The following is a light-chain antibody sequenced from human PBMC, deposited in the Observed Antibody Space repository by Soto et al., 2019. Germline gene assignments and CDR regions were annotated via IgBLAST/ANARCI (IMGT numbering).Light chain of an antibody. CDR2: GAS. V-gene: IGKV3-15*01. Sequence: IGMTQSPVTLSVSPGERATLSCSAIQSVSSNLAWYQQKPGQAPRLLIYGASTRATGIPARFSGSGSGTEFTLTISSLQSEDFAVYYCQQYNDWPPRITFGQGTRLEI. J-gene: IGKJ5*01. CDR3: QQYNDWPPRIT. CDR1: QSVSSN.